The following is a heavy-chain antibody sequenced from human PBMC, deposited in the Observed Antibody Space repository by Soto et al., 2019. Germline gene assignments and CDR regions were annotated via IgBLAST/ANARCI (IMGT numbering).Heavy chain of an antibody. CDR3: ARWTPPNWGSPFDY. Sequence: SENLSLTCAVYGGAFRGYYWSWIRQPPGKGLEWIGEINHSGSTNYNPSLKSRVTISVDTSKNQFSLKMSSVTASDTALYYCARWTPPNWGSPFDYFGQGTLVTVSS. CDR1: GGAFRGYY. V-gene: IGHV4-34*01. J-gene: IGHJ4*02. CDR2: INHSGST. D-gene: IGHD7-27*01.